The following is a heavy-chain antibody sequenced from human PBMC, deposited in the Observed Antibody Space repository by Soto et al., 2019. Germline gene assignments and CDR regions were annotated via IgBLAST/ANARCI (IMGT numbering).Heavy chain of an antibody. CDR1: GFSLANFP. CDR3: AKGPHPNMGWPYFFDS. D-gene: IGHD6-19*01. Sequence: LRLSCVGSGFSLANFPMNWVRQTPGKGLEWISYISPRGDNIYYTESVKGRFTISRDNARNSLYLQMNSLRDEDAALYYCAKGPHPNMGWPYFFDSWGQGVPVTVSS. V-gene: IGHV3-48*02. CDR2: ISPRGDNI. J-gene: IGHJ4*02.